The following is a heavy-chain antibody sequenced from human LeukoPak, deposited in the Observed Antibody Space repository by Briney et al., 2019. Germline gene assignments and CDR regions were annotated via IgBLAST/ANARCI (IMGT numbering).Heavy chain of an antibody. V-gene: IGHV3-23*01. D-gene: IGHD1-26*01. CDR2: ISGSGGST. CDR1: GFTFSSYA. Sequence: GGSLRLSCAASGFTFSSYAMSWARQAPGKGLEWVSAISGSGGSTYYADSVKGRFTISRDNSKNTLYLQMNSLRAEDTAVYYCAKVRSFPPDYFDYWGQGTLVTVSS. J-gene: IGHJ4*02. CDR3: AKVRSFPPDYFDY.